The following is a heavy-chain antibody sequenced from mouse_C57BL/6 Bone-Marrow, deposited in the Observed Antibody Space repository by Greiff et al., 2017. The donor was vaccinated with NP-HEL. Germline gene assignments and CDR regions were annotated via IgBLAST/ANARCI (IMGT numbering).Heavy chain of an antibody. CDR1: GYTFTEYT. CDR3: ASHEDCYDYDVGWFAY. Sequence: QVQLQQSGAELVKPGASVKLSCKASGYTFTEYTLNWVKQRYGQGLEWIGWFYTGSGSIKYNENFKDKATLTADKSSSTVYMELRSLTSEDSAVYVCASHEDCYDYDVGWFAYWGQGTLVTVSA. V-gene: IGHV1-62-2*01. CDR2: FYTGSGSI. D-gene: IGHD2-4*01. J-gene: IGHJ3*01.